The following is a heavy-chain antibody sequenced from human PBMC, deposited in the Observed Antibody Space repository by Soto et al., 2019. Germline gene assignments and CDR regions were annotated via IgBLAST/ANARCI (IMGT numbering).Heavy chain of an antibody. CDR2: ISNDGGNT. Sequence: GSLRLSCAASELTFSSYTMYWVRQAPGKGLEWVAGISNDGGNTYYPDSVKGRFTISRDNSKNTLYLEMNSLRAEDTAVYYCAREWSMSVSASGYWGQGTLVTVSS. J-gene: IGHJ4*02. D-gene: IGHD2-8*02. CDR3: AREWSMSVSASGY. CDR1: ELTFSSYT. V-gene: IGHV3-30-3*01.